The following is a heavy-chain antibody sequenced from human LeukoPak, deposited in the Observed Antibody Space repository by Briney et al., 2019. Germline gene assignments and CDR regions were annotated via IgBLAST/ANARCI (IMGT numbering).Heavy chain of an antibody. CDR2: ISGSGGST. Sequence: GVSLRLSCAASGFTFSTYGMTWFLQAPGQWLELVSAISGSGGSTYYADSVKGRFTISRDNSKNTLYLQMNSLRAEDTAVYYFSKPAPPYDILTATGYWGQGTLVTVSS. D-gene: IGHD3-9*01. CDR3: SKPAPPYDILTATGY. J-gene: IGHJ4*02. CDR1: GFTFSTYG. V-gene: IGHV3-23*01.